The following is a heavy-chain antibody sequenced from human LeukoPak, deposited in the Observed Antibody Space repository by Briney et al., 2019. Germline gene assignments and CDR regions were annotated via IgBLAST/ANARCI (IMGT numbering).Heavy chain of an antibody. CDR3: ARVPRGFYFDY. D-gene: IGHD3-10*01. CDR2: IYHSGST. J-gene: IGHJ4*02. CDR1: GYSISSGYY. V-gene: IGHV4-38-2*01. Sequence: SETLSLTCAVSGYSISSGYYWGWIRQPPGKGLEWIGSIYHSGSTYYNPSLKSRVTISVDTSKNQFSLKLSSVTAADTAVYYCARVPRGFYFDYWGQGTLVTVSS.